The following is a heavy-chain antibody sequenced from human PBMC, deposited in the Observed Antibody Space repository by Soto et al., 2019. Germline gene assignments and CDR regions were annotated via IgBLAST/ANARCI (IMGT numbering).Heavy chain of an antibody. V-gene: IGHV4-34*01. D-gene: IGHD2-2*01. Sequence: LSLTCAVYGGSFSGYYWSWIRQPPGKGLEWIGEINHSGSTNYNPSLKSRVTISVDTSKNQFSLKLSSVTAADTAVYYCARGGIAGIVVVPAAPRGYYYYGMDVWGQGTTVTVSS. CDR1: GGSFSGYY. J-gene: IGHJ6*02. CDR2: INHSGST. CDR3: ARGGIAGIVVVPAAPRGYYYYGMDV.